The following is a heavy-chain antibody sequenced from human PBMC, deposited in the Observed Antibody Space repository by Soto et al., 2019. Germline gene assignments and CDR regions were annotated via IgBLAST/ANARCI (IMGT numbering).Heavy chain of an antibody. CDR3: ARRAVVTAIA. J-gene: IGHJ5*02. D-gene: IGHD2-21*02. CDR2: IFYSGST. V-gene: IGHV4-39*01. Sequence: PSETLSLTCTVSGGSISSNSYYWDWIRQPPGKGLQWIGSIFYSGSTHYNPSLKSRVTISVDTSKNQFSLKLNSVTAADTAVYYCARRAVVTAIAWGQGTLVTVYS. CDR1: GGSISSNSYY.